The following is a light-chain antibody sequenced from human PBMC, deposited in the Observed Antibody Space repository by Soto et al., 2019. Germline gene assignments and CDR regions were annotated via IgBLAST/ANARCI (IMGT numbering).Light chain of an antibody. CDR2: GAS. Sequence: EIMLTQSPGTPSLSPGERATLSCRASQSVSSNLAWYQQEPGQAPILRIYGASTRATGIPARFSGSGSGTEFTLNISSLQSDDSAVYFCQQYNNWPPITFGQGTRLQ. V-gene: IGKV3D-15*01. CDR3: QQYNNWPPIT. CDR1: QSVSSN. J-gene: IGKJ5*01.